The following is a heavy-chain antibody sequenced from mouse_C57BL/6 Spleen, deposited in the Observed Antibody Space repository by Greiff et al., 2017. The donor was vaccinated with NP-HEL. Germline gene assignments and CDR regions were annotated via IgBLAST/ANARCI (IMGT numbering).Heavy chain of an antibody. CDR3: GREGTTGWFAY. J-gene: IGHJ3*01. Sequence: QVQLQQPGAELVRPGSSVKLSCKASGYTFTSYWMHWVKQRPIQGLAWIGNIDPSDSAPHYNQKFKDKATLTVDKSSSTAYMQSSRLTSEESAVYDCGREGTTGWFAYWGQGTLVTVSA. CDR2: IDPSDSAP. V-gene: IGHV1-52*01. D-gene: IGHD2-14*01. CDR1: GYTFTSYW.